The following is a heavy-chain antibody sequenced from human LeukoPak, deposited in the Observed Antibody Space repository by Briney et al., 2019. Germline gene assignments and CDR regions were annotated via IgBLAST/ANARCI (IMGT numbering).Heavy chain of an antibody. J-gene: IGHJ6*02. Sequence: GGSLRLSCAASGFTFSSYAMSWVRQAPGKGLEWVSLIDSGGTTYYADSLKGRFTISRHSPNNTLFLQMNNLRPEDTAVYYCARTSYYYDMDVWGPGTTVTVSS. CDR2: IDSGGTT. CDR1: GFTFSSYA. CDR3: ARTSYYYDMDV. V-gene: IGHV3-53*04.